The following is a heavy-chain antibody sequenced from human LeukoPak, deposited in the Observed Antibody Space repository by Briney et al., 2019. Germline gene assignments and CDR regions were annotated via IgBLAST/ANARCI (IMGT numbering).Heavy chain of an antibody. CDR1: GFTFSSYA. Sequence: GGSLRLSCAASGFTFSSYAMSWVRQAPEKGLEWVSAISGSGGSTYYADSVKGRFTISRDNSKNTLYLQMNSLRAEDTAVYYCAKAPNSGYDPAEYYFDYWGQGTLVTVSS. J-gene: IGHJ4*02. CDR2: ISGSGGST. V-gene: IGHV3-23*01. D-gene: IGHD5-12*01. CDR3: AKAPNSGYDPAEYYFDY.